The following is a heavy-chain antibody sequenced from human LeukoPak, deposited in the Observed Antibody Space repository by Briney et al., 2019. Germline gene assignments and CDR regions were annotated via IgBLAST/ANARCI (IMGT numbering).Heavy chain of an antibody. CDR2: ISGSGGST. D-gene: IGHD2-8*01. CDR1: GFTFSSYA. V-gene: IGHV3-23*01. CDR3: AKGLYCTNGVCYTIGGYFDY. J-gene: IGHJ4*02. Sequence: PGASLRLSCAASGFTFSSYAMSWVRQAPGKGLEWVSAISGSGGSTYYADSVKGRFTISRDNPKNTLYLQMNSLRAEDTAVYYCAKGLYCTNGVCYTIGGYFDYWGQGTLVTVSS.